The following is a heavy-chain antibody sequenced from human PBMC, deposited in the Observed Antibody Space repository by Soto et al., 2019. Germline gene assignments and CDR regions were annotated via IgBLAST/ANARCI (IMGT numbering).Heavy chain of an antibody. Sequence: EVQLVESGGGLIQPGGSLRLSCAVSGFTVRDNYMSWVRQAPGKGLEWVSVIYSGDTTYYTDSVKGRFIISRDISKNTLYLQLNILRAEDTAVYYCPGYGYWGQVALVTFSS. CDR1: GFTVRDNY. J-gene: IGHJ4*02. D-gene: IGHD5-12*01. CDR2: IYSGDTT. CDR3: PGYGY. V-gene: IGHV3-53*01.